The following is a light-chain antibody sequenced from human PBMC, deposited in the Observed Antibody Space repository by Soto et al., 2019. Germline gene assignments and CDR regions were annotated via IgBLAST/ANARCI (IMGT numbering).Light chain of an antibody. CDR2: GAS. V-gene: IGKV3-20*01. J-gene: IGKJ1*01. CDR1: QILDRNC. Sequence: IVLTQSPGTLSLSPGERATLSCRASQILDRNCLAWNQQKPGQAPKIIIFGASGRATGIPDRFSGSGSGTDFTLTISRLEPDDFAVYYCHHYGSLSWTFGQGTKVEIK. CDR3: HHYGSLSWT.